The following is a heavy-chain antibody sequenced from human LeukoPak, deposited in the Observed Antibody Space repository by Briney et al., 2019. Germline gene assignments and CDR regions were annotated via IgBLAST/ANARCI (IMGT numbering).Heavy chain of an antibody. V-gene: IGHV3-23*01. CDR3: AKDRRGVFDF. Sequence: QTGGSLRLSCAAPGFTFSIYAMTWVRQAPGKGLEWVSAITGSGDYTYYTDSVEGRVTISRDNSKNTVYLQMNSLRVEDTAVYYCAKDRRGVFDFWGQGTLVTVSS. CDR1: GFTFSIYA. CDR2: ITGSGDYT. D-gene: IGHD3-10*01. J-gene: IGHJ4*02.